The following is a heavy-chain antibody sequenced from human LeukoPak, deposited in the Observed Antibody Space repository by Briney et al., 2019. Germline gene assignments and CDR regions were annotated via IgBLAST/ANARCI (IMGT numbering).Heavy chain of an antibody. V-gene: IGHV1-18*01. CDR3: ARVWILGGSWGAFDI. D-gene: IGHD3-3*01. J-gene: IGHJ3*02. Sequence: GASVKVSCKASGYTFTSYGISWVRQAPGQGLEWMGWISAYNGNTNYAQKLQGRVTMTTDTSTSTAYMELRSLRSDDTAVYYCARVWILGGSWGAFDIWGQGTMVTVSS. CDR1: GYTFTSYG. CDR2: ISAYNGNT.